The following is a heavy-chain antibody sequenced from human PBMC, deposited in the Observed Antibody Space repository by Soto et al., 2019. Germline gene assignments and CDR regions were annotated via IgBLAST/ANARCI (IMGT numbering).Heavy chain of an antibody. D-gene: IGHD1-26*01. CDR1: GFTFSDYY. J-gene: IGHJ4*02. Sequence: VQLVESGEGLVKPGGSLRLSGVASGFTFSDYYMTWIRQAPGKGPEWISYINGGGDVIAYADSVKGRFTISRDNARRSVYLQMNSLTVDDTAVYYCSKDPRLVDYWGQGTLVTVSS. V-gene: IGHV3-11*01. CDR3: SKDPRLVDY. CDR2: INGGGDVI.